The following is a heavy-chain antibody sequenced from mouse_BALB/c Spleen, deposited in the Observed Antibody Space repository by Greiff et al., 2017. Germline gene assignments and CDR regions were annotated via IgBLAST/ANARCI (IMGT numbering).Heavy chain of an antibody. V-gene: IGHV3-2*02. Sequence: EVQLQQSGPGLVKPSQSLSLTCTVTGYSITSDYAWNWIRQFPGNKLEWMGYISYSGSTSYNPSLKSRISITRDTSKNQFFLQLNSVTTEDTATYYCARKLGVFDYGGQGTTLTVSS. CDR3: ARKLGVFDY. J-gene: IGHJ2*01. D-gene: IGHD4-1*01. CDR2: ISYSGST. CDR1: GYSITSDYA.